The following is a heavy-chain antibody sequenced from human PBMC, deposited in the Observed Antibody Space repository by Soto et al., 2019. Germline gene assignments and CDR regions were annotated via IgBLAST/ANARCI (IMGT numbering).Heavy chain of an antibody. CDR2: IYYSGST. V-gene: IGHV4-30-4*01. D-gene: IGHD6-13*01. CDR3: ARGPYSSSWYPYYYYYGMDV. CDR1: GGSISSGDYY. J-gene: IGHJ6*02. Sequence: PSETLSLTCTVSGGSISSGDYYWSWIRQPPGKGLEWIGYIYYSGSTYHNPSLKSRVTISVDTSKNQFSLKLSSVTAADTAVYYCARGPYSSSWYPYYYYYGMDVWRQGTTVTVSS.